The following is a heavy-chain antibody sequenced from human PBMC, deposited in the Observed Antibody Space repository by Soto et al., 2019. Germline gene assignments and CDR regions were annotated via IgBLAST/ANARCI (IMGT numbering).Heavy chain of an antibody. CDR1: GFTFSSYG. CDR3: AKEYEYSSGWERIDY. J-gene: IGHJ4*02. V-gene: IGHV3-23*01. CDR2: ISGSGGST. D-gene: IGHD6-19*01. Sequence: EVQLWESGGGLVQPGGSLRLSCAASGFTFSSYGMSWVRQAPGKGLEWVSAISGSGGSTYYADSVKGRFTISRDNSKNTLYLQMNSLRAEDTAVYYCAKEYEYSSGWERIDYWGQGTLVTVCS.